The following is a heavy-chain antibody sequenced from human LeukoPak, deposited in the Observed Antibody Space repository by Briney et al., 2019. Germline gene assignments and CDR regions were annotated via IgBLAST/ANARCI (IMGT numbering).Heavy chain of an antibody. CDR3: ARDRLEGGETFDS. D-gene: IGHD1-1*01. Sequence: GRSLRLSCAASGFSFRSYSMDWVRQAPGKGLEWVSSITGSSSYISYADSVKGRFTISRDNAENSLFLQMNSLRPEDTAVYFCARDRLEGGETFDSWGQGTLVTVSS. CDR1: GFSFRSYS. CDR2: ITGSSSYI. V-gene: IGHV3-21*01. J-gene: IGHJ4*02.